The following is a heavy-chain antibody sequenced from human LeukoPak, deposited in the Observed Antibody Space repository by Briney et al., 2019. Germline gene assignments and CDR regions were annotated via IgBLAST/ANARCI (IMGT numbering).Heavy chain of an antibody. D-gene: IGHD4-17*01. CDR2: MNPNSGNT. Sequence: ASVKVSCKASGGTFSSYAINWVRQATGQGLEWMGWMNPNSGNTGYAQKFQGRVTMTRNTSISTAYMELSSLRSEDTAVYYCARSGDYGDYIDYWGQGTLVTVSS. CDR3: ARSGDYGDYIDY. CDR1: GGTFSSYA. J-gene: IGHJ4*02. V-gene: IGHV1-8*02.